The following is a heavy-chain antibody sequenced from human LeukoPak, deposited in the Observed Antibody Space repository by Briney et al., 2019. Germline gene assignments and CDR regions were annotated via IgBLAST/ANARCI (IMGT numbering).Heavy chain of an antibody. CDR3: AKITMARTPNY. CDR2: INENGRKT. J-gene: IGHJ4*02. D-gene: IGHD3-10*01. Sequence: GGSLRLSCAASGLTFSSYAMNWVRQASGRGLEWVSGINENGRKTYYADSVKGRFSISRDNSKNTLYLQMSDLRAEDTAVYFCAKITMARTPNYWGQGTLVTVSS. V-gene: IGHV3-23*01. CDR1: GLTFSSYA.